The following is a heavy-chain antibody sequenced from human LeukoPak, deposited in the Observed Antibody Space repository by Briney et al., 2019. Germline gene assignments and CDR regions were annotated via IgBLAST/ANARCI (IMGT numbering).Heavy chain of an antibody. D-gene: IGHD3-10*01. CDR3: ARQRAWFGEWAFDY. V-gene: IGHV4-39*01. J-gene: IGHJ4*02. CDR2: IKSGDTT. CDR1: DGSISSRTIY. Sequence: PSETLSLTCTVPDGSISSRTIYWGWIRQPPGRGLEWIGSIKSGDTTYYNASLKSRVTMFVDTSKKQVSLEVSSVTAADTAVYYCARQRAWFGEWAFDYWGRGTLVTVSS.